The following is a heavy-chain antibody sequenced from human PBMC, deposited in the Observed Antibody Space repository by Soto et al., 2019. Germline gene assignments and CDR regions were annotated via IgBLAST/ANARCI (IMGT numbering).Heavy chain of an antibody. D-gene: IGHD1-26*01. CDR2: IYYSGST. Sequence: PSETLSLTCTVSGGSISSYYWSWIRQPPGKGLEWIGYIYYSGSTNYNPSLKSRVTISVDTSKNQFSLKLSSVSSALRLYLQMNSLRAEDTAVYYCETTWGVVGATGYWGQGTLVTVSS. J-gene: IGHJ4*02. CDR1: GGSISSYY. V-gene: IGHV4-59*01. CDR3: NSLRAEDTAVYYCETTWGVVGATGY.